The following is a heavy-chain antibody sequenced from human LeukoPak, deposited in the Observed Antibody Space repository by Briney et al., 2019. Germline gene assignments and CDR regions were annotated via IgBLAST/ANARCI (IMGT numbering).Heavy chain of an antibody. Sequence: GASVKVSCKASGYTFTGYYMHWVRQAPGQGLEWMGWINPNSGGTNYAQKFQGRVTMTRDTSISTAYMELSRLRSDDTAVYYCARDFLIAAANWFDPWGQGTLVTVSS. D-gene: IGHD6-13*01. V-gene: IGHV1-2*02. J-gene: IGHJ5*02. CDR3: ARDFLIAAANWFDP. CDR1: GYTFTGYY. CDR2: INPNSGGT.